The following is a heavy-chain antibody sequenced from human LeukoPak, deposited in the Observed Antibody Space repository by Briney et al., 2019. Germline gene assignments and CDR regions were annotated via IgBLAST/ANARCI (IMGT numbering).Heavy chain of an antibody. CDR3: ARDARQWLVNTWFDP. CDR2: IYYSGST. Sequence: PSETLSLTCTVSGGSISSSSYYWGWIRQPPGKGLEWIGSIYYSGSTYYNPSLKSRVTISVDTSKNQFSLKLSSVTAADTAVYYCARDARQWLVNTWFDPWGQGTLVTVSS. D-gene: IGHD6-19*01. J-gene: IGHJ5*02. CDR1: GGSISSSSYY. V-gene: IGHV4-39*07.